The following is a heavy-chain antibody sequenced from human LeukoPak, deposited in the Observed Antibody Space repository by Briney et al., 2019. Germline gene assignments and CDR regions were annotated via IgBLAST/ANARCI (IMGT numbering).Heavy chain of an antibody. CDR2: IWYDGSNK. CDR1: GFTFSSYG. J-gene: IGHJ4*02. CDR3: ARGGRGYSYALYYFDY. V-gene: IGHV3-33*01. D-gene: IGHD5-18*01. Sequence: GGSLRLSCAASGFTFSSYGMHWVRQAPGKGLEWVAVIWYDGSNKYYADSVKRRFTISRDNSKNTLYLQMNSLRAENTAVYYCARGGRGYSYALYYFDYWGQGTLVTVSS.